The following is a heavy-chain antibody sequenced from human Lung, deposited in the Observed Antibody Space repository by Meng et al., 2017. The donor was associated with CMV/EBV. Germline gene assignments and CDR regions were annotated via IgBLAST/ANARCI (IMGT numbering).Heavy chain of an antibody. Sequence: GESXKISXTASGFTFGDYAMSWVRQAPGKGLEWVGFIRSKAYGGTTEYAASVKGRFTISRDDSKSIAYLQMNSLKTEDTAVYYCTREPYYYDSSGYYYGCDPWGQGTXVTVSS. V-gene: IGHV3-49*04. D-gene: IGHD3-22*01. CDR2: IRSKAYGGTT. J-gene: IGHJ5*02. CDR1: GFTFGDYA. CDR3: TREPYYYDSSGYYYGCDP.